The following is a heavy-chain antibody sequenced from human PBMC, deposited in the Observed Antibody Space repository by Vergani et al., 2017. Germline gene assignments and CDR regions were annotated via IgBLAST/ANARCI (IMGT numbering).Heavy chain of an antibody. D-gene: IGHD6-25*01. CDR1: GFALNRHE. Sequence: QVQLVESGGGVVQPGTSLRLSCVVSGFALNRHEMYWVRQAPGKGLEWVVGISFDGTNEYYPDLVKGRFTISRDLAKNTLYLQVRSLRLEDTGVYHCVRDRGLCAGGRGYTEAWDYWGQGTPVTVSS. CDR2: ISFDGTNE. CDR3: VRDRGLCAGGRGYTEAWDY. V-gene: IGHV3-30*03. J-gene: IGHJ4*02.